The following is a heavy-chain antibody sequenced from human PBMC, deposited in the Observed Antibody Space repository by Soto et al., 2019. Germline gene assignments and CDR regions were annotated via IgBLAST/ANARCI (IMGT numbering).Heavy chain of an antibody. CDR1: GFSFSNYA. Sequence: PGGSLRLSCAASGFSFSNYAMNWVRQAPGKGLELVSFISGSGGSTYYADSVKGRFTISRDNSKNTLYLQMSSLRAEDTAVYYCVKDRLGAVVVPAAHAFDIWGQGTMVTVSS. CDR3: VKDRLGAVVVPAAHAFDI. D-gene: IGHD2-2*01. CDR2: ISGSGGST. V-gene: IGHV3-23*01. J-gene: IGHJ3*02.